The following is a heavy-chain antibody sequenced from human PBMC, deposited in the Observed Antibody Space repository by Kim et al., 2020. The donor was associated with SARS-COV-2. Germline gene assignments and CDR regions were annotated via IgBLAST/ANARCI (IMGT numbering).Heavy chain of an antibody. CDR3: ARDRGGGYWIDY. D-gene: IGHD1-26*01. V-gene: IGHV4-61*01. Sequence: SETLSLTCTVSGGSVSSGSYYWSWIRQPPGKGLEWIGYIYYSGSTNYNPALKSRATITVDTSKNQFSLKLSPVTAADTAVYYCARDRGGGYWIDYWGQGTLVTVSS. CDR2: IYYSGST. CDR1: GGSVSSGSYY. J-gene: IGHJ4*02.